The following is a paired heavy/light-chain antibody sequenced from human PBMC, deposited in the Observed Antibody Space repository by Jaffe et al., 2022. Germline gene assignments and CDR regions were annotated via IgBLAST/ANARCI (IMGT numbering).Heavy chain of an antibody. CDR2: IRYDGSNK. V-gene: IGHV3-30*02. J-gene: IGHJ6*04. CDR3: AKGGCSSGSCFTMDV. D-gene: IGHD2-2*02. Sequence: QVQLVESGGGVVQPGGSLRLSCAASGFTFSSYGMYWVRQAPGKGLEWVAFIRYDGSNKNYADSVKGRFTISRDNSKNTLYLQMNSLRAEDTAVYYCAKGGCSSGSCFTMDVWGKGTTVTVSS. CDR1: GFTFSSYG.
Light chain of an antibody. CDR1: SSDVGTYNY. CDR2: DVS. V-gene: IGLV2-11*01. CDR3: CSYAGSYSWV. J-gene: IGLJ3*02. Sequence: QSALTQPRSVSGSPGQSVTISCTGASSDVGTYNYVSWYQQHPGKAPKLMIYDVSKRPSGVPDRFSGSKSGNTASLTISGLQAEDEADYYCCSYAGSYSWVFGGGTKLTVL.